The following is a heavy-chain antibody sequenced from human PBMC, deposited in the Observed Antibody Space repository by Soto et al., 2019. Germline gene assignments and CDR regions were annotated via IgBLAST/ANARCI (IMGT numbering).Heavy chain of an antibody. J-gene: IGHJ4*02. CDR3: ARGGRVVVVTAALDY. Sequence: QVQLMQSGAEVKKPGASVKVSCKASGDTFTDYYIHWVRQAPGQGLEWMGTVNPSGGHTTYAQHSIGRVTMTRNTSTSTLYMELTPLTSDDTAIYYCARGGRVVVVTAALDYWSQGTLVTVSS. CDR2: VNPSGGHT. CDR1: GDTFTDYY. V-gene: IGHV1-46*01. D-gene: IGHD2-21*02.